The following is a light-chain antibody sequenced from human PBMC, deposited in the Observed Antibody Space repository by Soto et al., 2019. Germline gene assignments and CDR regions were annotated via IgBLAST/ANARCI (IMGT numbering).Light chain of an antibody. CDR2: EGS. V-gene: IGLV2-23*01. J-gene: IGLJ2*01. CDR1: SPNVGVYKL. Sequence: QSALTQPASVSGSPGQSITISCTGTSPNVGVYKLVSWYQQHPGKAPKLIIYEGSKRPSGVSNCFSGSKSGNAASLTISGLQAEDEADYHCCSYAGESTVTFGGGTKLTVL. CDR3: CSYAGESTVT.